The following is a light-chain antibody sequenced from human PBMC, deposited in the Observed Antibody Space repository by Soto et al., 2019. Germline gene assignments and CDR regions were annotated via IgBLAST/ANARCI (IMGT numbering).Light chain of an antibody. CDR1: QSVSSSY. CDR2: DAS. V-gene: IGKV3-20*01. J-gene: IGKJ5*01. Sequence: EVVLTQPPGTLSLSPGERATLSCRASQSVSSSYLAWYQQKPGQAPRLLIYDASIRATGIPDRFSGSGSGTDFTLTISRLEPEDFAVYYCQQYGNSPITFGQGTRLYMK. CDR3: QQYGNSPIT.